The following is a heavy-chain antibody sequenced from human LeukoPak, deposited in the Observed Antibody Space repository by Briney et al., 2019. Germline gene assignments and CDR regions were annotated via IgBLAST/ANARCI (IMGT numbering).Heavy chain of an antibody. J-gene: IGHJ4*02. Sequence: GGSLRLSCAASGFTFSSYGMSWVRPAPGKGLEWVSFITTSGATTSYADSVKGRFTISRDNPRNTLYMQMNSLRDEDTALYYCAIMHGYYDGSGYWVQWGQGTLVTVSS. CDR1: GFTFSSYG. V-gene: IGHV3-23*01. CDR2: ITTSGATT. D-gene: IGHD3-22*01. CDR3: AIMHGYYDGSGYWVQ.